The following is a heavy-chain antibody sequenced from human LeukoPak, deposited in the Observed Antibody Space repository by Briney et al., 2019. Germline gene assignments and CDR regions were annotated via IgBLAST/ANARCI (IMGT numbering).Heavy chain of an antibody. D-gene: IGHD2-15*01. CDR3: ARGGLGYCSGGSCGAFDI. V-gene: IGHV4-61*09. Sequence: SETLSLTCTVSGGSISSGSYYWNWIRQPAGKGLEWIGQIHTSGSTSYNPSLKSRVTISVDTSKNQFSLKLSAVTAADTAVYYCARGGLGYCSGGSCGAFDIWGQGTMVTVSS. CDR1: GGSISSGSYY. CDR2: IHTSGST. J-gene: IGHJ3*02.